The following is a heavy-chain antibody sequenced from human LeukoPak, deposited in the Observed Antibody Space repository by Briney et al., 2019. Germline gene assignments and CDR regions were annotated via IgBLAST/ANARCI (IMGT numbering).Heavy chain of an antibody. CDR2: IYYSGST. CDR1: GGSISSSSYY. CDR3: ARHAHDFWSGYLSFLDY. Sequence: SETLSLTCTVSGGSISSSSYYWGWIRQPPGKGLEWIGSIYYSGSTYHNPSLKSRVTISVDTSKNQFSLKLSSVTAADTAVYYCARHAHDFWSGYLSFLDYWGQGTLVTVSS. V-gene: IGHV4-39*01. D-gene: IGHD3-3*01. J-gene: IGHJ4*02.